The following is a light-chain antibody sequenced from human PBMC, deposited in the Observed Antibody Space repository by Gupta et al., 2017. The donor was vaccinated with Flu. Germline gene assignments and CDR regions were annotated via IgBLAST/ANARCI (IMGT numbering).Light chain of an antibody. CDR2: GAS. Sequence: EIVLTQSPGTLSLSPGERATLSCRASQSVRSNYLAWYQQKPCQAPRLLIYGASSRAAGIPDRFSGSGSGTDFTLTISRLEPEDVAVFYCQQYGDSPWTFGQGTKVEIK. J-gene: IGKJ1*01. CDR1: QSVRSNY. V-gene: IGKV3-20*01. CDR3: QQYGDSPWT.